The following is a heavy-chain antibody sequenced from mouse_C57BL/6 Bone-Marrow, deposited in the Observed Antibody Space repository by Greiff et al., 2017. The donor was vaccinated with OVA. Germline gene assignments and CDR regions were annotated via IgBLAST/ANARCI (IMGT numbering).Heavy chain of an antibody. Sequence: VQLQQSGAELMKPGASVKLSCKATGYTFTGYWIEWVKQRPGHGLEWLGEILPGSGSTNSNEKFKGKATVTADTSSNTAYMQLSSLTTEDSAIYDGAREEEPDDSFAYWGQGTLVTVSA. D-gene: IGHD2-4*01. CDR2: ILPGSGST. J-gene: IGHJ3*01. V-gene: IGHV1-9*01. CDR1: GYTFTGYW. CDR3: AREEEPDDSFAY.